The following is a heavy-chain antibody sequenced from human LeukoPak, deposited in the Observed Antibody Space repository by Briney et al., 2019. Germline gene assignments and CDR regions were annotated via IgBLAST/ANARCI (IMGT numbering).Heavy chain of an antibody. CDR3: ARAEVLLSYGHNKHCLDV. D-gene: IGHD3-10*01. V-gene: IGHV1-46*01. J-gene: IGHJ6*02. CDR1: GDTFTSNY. CDR2: INPSGSSP. Sequence: GASVKVSCKASGDTFTSNYIHWVRQAPGQGLEWMGIINPSGSSPSYAQKFQGRVTMTRNTSTSTVYMELSSLRFEDTAVYYCARAEVLLSYGHNKHCLDVWGQGTTVTVSS.